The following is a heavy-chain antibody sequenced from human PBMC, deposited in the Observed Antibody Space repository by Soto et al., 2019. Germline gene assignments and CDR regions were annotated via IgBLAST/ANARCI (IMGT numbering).Heavy chain of an antibody. CDR2: ISSSSRTI. V-gene: IGHV3-48*01. CDR3: ARDGYGDYSQDY. J-gene: IGHJ4*02. CDR1: GFTFSSYS. D-gene: IGHD4-17*01. Sequence: GGSLRLSCAASGFTFSSYSMNWVRQAPGKGLEWVSYISSSSRTIYYADSVKGRFTISRDSAKNSLYLQMTSLRVEDTAVYYCARDGYGDYSQDYWGQGTLVTVSS.